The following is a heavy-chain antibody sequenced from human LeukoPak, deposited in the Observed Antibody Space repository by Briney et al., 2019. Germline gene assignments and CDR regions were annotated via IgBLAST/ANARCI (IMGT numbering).Heavy chain of an antibody. Sequence: PSETLSLTCTVSGGSISSYYWSWIRQPPGKGLEWIGHIYYSGSTNYNPSLKSRVTISVDTSKNQFSLKLSSVTAADTAVYYCARAAYCGGDCYSAYDYWGQGTLVTVSS. CDR3: ARAAYCGGDCYSAYDY. CDR2: IYYSGST. D-gene: IGHD2-21*02. J-gene: IGHJ4*02. V-gene: IGHV4-59*01. CDR1: GGSISSYY.